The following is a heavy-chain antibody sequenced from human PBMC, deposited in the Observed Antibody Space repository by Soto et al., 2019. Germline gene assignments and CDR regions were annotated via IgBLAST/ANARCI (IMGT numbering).Heavy chain of an antibody. J-gene: IGHJ6*03. CDR3: ASGSCSSTSCYAGYYYNYMDV. CDR1: GYTFTSYG. CDR2: ISAYNGNT. D-gene: IGHD2-2*01. V-gene: IGHV1-18*01. Sequence: ASVKVSCKASGYTFTSYGISWVRQAPGQGLAWIGWISAYNGNTNYAQKLQGRVTMTTDTSTSTAYMELRSLRSDDTAVYYCASGSCSSTSCYAGYYYNYMDVWGKGTTVTVSS.